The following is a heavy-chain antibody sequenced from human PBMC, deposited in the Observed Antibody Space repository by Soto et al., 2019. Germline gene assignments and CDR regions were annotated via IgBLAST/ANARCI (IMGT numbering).Heavy chain of an antibody. V-gene: IGHV1-46*01. CDR2: INPSGGST. CDR3: ARDQGSGDSLDY. D-gene: IGHD2-15*01. J-gene: IGHJ4*02. CDR1: GYTYTSYY. Sequence: ASVKVSCKASGYTYTSYYMHWVRQAPGQGLEWMGIINPSGGSTSYAQKFQGRVTMTRDTSTSTVYMELSSLRSEDTAVYYCARDQGSGDSLDYWGQGTLVTVSS.